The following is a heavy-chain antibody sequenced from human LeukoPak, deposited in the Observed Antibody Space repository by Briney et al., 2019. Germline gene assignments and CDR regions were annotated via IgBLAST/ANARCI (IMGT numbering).Heavy chain of an antibody. J-gene: IGHJ4*02. CDR3: AKSKSPYPMDYIFDF. Sequence: GRSLRLSCAASGFTFSSYAMHWVRQAPGKGLEWVAVISYDGSNKYYADSVKGRFTISRDNSKNTLYVQMNSLRTDDAAVYYCAKSKSPYPMDYIFDFWGQGTRVTVSS. CDR1: GFTFSSYA. D-gene: IGHD4-11*01. V-gene: IGHV3-30-3*01. CDR2: ISYDGSNK.